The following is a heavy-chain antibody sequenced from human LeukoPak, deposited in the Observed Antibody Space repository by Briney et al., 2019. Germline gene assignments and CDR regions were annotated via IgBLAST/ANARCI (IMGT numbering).Heavy chain of an antibody. V-gene: IGHV3-23*01. D-gene: IGHD3-9*01. CDR2: ITGSGGNT. Sequence: GGSLRLSCAASGFTFSSYGMSWVRQAPGRGLEWVSTITGSGGNTYYADSVKGRFTISRDNSKNTLYLQMNSLRAEDTAVYYCAKDRITISPGSFDYWGQGTLVPVSS. CDR3: AKDRITISPGSFDY. CDR1: GFTFSSYG. J-gene: IGHJ4*02.